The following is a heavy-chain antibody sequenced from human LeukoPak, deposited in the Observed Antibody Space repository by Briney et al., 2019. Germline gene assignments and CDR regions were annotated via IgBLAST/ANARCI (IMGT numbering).Heavy chain of an antibody. CDR2: IIPIFGTA. CDR3: ASRMSFYQEDAFDI. J-gene: IGHJ3*02. Sequence: ASVKVSCKASGGTFSSYAINWVRQAPGQGLEWMGGIIPIFGTANYAQKFQGRVTITADESTSTAYMELSSLRSEDTAVYYCASRMSFYQEDAFDIWGQGTMVTVSS. D-gene: IGHD2-2*01. CDR1: GGTFSSYA. V-gene: IGHV1-69*13.